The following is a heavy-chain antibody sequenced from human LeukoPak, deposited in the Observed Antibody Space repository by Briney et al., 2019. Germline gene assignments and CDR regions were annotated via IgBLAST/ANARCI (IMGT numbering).Heavy chain of an antibody. J-gene: IGHJ5*02. Sequence: SVKVSCKASGYTFTGYYMHWVRQAPGQGLEWMGWINPNSGGTNYAQKFQGRVTMTRDTSISTAYMELSSLRSEDTAVYYCARSAYYDFWSSLADWFDPWGQGTLVTVSS. CDR1: GYTFTGYY. D-gene: IGHD3-3*01. V-gene: IGHV1-2*02. CDR2: INPNSGGT. CDR3: ARSAYYDFWSSLADWFDP.